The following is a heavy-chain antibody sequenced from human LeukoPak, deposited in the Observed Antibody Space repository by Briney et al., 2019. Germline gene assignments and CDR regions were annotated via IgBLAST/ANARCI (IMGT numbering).Heavy chain of an antibody. CDR2: IYTSGST. Sequence: SETLSLTCTVSGGSISSYYRSWIRQPAGKGLEWIGRIYTSGSTNYNPSLKSRVTMSVDTSKNQFSLKLSSVTAADTAVYYCARSRLRFLEMDVWGQGTTVTVSS. J-gene: IGHJ6*02. D-gene: IGHD3-3*01. CDR1: GGSISSYY. CDR3: ARSRLRFLEMDV. V-gene: IGHV4-4*07.